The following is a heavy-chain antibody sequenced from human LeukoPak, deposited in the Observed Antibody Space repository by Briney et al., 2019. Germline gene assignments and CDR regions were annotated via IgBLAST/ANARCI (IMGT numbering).Heavy chain of an antibody. D-gene: IGHD3-10*01. J-gene: IGHJ4*02. CDR3: TTDPRRLLWFGELRFDY. Sequence: GGSLRLSCAASGFTFSNAWMSWVRQAPGKGLEWVGRIKSKTDGGTTDYAAPVKGRFTISRDDSKNTLYLQMNSLKTEDTAVYYCTTDPRRLLWFGELRFDYWGQGTLVTVSS. CDR2: IKSKTDGGTT. CDR1: GFTFSNAW. V-gene: IGHV3-15*01.